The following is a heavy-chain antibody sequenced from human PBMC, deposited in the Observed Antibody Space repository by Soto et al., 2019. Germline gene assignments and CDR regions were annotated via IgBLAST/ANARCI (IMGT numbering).Heavy chain of an antibody. V-gene: IGHV3-23*01. CDR2: VSASGGKT. CDR1: GFGFNYYA. CDR3: AKDYGDFPGYDGFDV. J-gene: IGHJ3*01. Sequence: QLLESGGGLVHPEGSLRLSCAASGFGFNYYAMPWVRQAAGKGLEWVASVSASGGKTRYADSVKGRFTISRDNTKHTLHLHMNGMRAEDAATYDCAKDYGDFPGYDGFDVWGHGTMVTVSS. D-gene: IGHD4-17*01.